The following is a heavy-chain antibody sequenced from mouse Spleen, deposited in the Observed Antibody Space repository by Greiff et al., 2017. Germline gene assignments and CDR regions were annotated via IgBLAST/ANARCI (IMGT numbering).Heavy chain of an antibody. V-gene: IGHV1-50*01. CDR1: GYTFTSYW. CDR2: IDPSDSYT. J-gene: IGHJ1*01. CDR3: ARRDGNYVDWYFDV. Sequence: QVQLQQPGAELVKPGASVKLSCKASGYTFTSYWMQWVKQRPGQGLEWIGEIDPSDSYTNYNQKFKGKATLTVDTSSSTAYMQLSSLTSEDSAVYYCARRDGNYVDWYFDVWGAGTTVTVSS. D-gene: IGHD2-1*01.